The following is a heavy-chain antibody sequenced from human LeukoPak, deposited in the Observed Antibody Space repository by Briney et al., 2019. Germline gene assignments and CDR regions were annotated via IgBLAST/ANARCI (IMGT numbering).Heavy chain of an antibody. D-gene: IGHD2-2*01. Sequence: WASVKVSCKASGYTFTGYYMHWVRQAPGQGLEWMGWINPNSGGTNYAQKFQGRVTMTRDTSISTAYMELSRLRSDDTAVYYCARAPPYCSSTSCYATNFDYWGQGTLVTVSS. CDR2: INPNSGGT. CDR1: GYTFTGYY. V-gene: IGHV1-2*02. J-gene: IGHJ4*02. CDR3: ARAPPYCSSTSCYATNFDY.